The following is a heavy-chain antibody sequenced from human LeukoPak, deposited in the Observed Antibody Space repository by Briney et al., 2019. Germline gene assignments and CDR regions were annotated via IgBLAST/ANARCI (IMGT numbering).Heavy chain of an antibody. V-gene: IGHV4-4*07. D-gene: IGHD2/OR15-2a*01. CDR1: GGSISGYY. J-gene: IGHJ3*02. CDR2: IYPSGST. Sequence: SETLSLTCKVSGGSISGYYWAWIRQPAGKGLEWIGRIYPSGSTNYNPSLKSRVSMSIDTSKNQFSLNLSSVTAADTAVYYCARDYFRKGNAFDIWAKGQWSPSLQ. CDR3: ARDYFRKGNAFDI.